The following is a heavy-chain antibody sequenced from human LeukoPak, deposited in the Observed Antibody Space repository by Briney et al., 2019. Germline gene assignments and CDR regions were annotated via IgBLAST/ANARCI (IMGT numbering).Heavy chain of an antibody. Sequence: PGGSLRLSCAASGFTFSSYSMNWVRQAPGKGLEWVSSISSSSSYIYYADSLKGRFTISRDNYKNTLYLQMNSLRAEDTAVYYCAKVDYYDSSGNYPNWFDPWGQGTLVTVSS. J-gene: IGHJ5*02. CDR1: GFTFSSYS. D-gene: IGHD3-22*01. CDR3: AKVDYYDSSGNYPNWFDP. CDR2: ISSSSSYI. V-gene: IGHV3-21*04.